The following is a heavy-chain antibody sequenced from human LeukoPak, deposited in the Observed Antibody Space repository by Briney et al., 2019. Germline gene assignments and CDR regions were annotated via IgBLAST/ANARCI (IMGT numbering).Heavy chain of an antibody. CDR2: IKEDGSET. CDR3: ARARRYCSGGSCYYFDY. J-gene: IGHJ4*02. Sequence: GGSLRLSCAASGFIFKKYWMNWVRQVPGKGLECLANIKEDGSETYYADSVKGRFTISRDNPKNSLYLQMNSLRAEDTAVYYCARARRYCSGGSCYYFDYWGQGTLVTVSS. D-gene: IGHD2-15*01. CDR1: GFIFKKYW. V-gene: IGHV3-7*03.